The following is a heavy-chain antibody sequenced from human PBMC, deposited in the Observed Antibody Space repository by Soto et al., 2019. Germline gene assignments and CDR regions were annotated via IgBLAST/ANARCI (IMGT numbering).Heavy chain of an antibody. Sequence: SVKVSCKASGCTFSSYTISWVRQAPGQGLEWMGRIIPILGIANYAQKFQGRVTITADKSTSTAYMELSSLRSEDTAVYYCARAGKGRDFGVVSDYYYYMDVWGKGTTVTVSS. CDR1: GCTFSSYT. V-gene: IGHV1-69*02. CDR3: ARAGKGRDFGVVSDYYYYMDV. J-gene: IGHJ6*03. CDR2: IIPILGIA. D-gene: IGHD3-3*01.